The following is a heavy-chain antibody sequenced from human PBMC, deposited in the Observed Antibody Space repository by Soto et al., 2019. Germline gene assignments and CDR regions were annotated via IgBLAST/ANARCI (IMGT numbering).Heavy chain of an antibody. CDR1: GVIVDDNG. CDR2: ISWNSGSI. Sequence: QHGGSLRLSSAASGVIVDDNGIHGVRQAPVKCLEWVSSISWNSGSIGYADSVKGRFTISRDNAKNTMFLQMNSLRVEDTAIYYCAKKVNSGPGSQYFDYWGQGTLVTVSS. V-gene: IGHV3-9*01. J-gene: IGHJ4*02. CDR3: AKKVNSGPGSQYFDY. D-gene: IGHD3-10*01.